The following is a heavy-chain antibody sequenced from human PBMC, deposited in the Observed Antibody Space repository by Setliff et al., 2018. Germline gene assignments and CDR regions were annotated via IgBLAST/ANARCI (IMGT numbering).Heavy chain of an antibody. J-gene: IGHJ6*02. Sequence: ASVKVSCKASGYTFTTYDINWVRQAPGQGLEWMGWMNPNSGNRGYAQKFQGRVTITRDTSASTVYMELSSLRSEDTAVYYCASGRERDYNFWSGYYTYYYYGMDVWGQGTTVTVSS. CDR2: MNPNSGNR. CDR3: ASGRERDYNFWSGYYTYYYYGMDV. CDR1: GYTFTTYD. V-gene: IGHV1-8*03. D-gene: IGHD3-3*01.